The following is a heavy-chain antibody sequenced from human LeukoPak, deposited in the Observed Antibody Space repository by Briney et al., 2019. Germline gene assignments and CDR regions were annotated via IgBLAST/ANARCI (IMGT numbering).Heavy chain of an antibody. J-gene: IGHJ4*02. CDR2: ISTSGSTI. Sequence: GGSLRLSCAASGFTFGDYYMTWIRQAPGKGLEWVSYISTSGSTIYYADSVKGRFTISRDSSKNTLFLQMNRLRPEDAAVYYCAKAPVTTCRGAFCYPFDYWGLGTLVTVSS. CDR1: GFTFGDYY. CDR3: AKAPVTTCRGAFCYPFDY. V-gene: IGHV3-11*01. D-gene: IGHD2-15*01.